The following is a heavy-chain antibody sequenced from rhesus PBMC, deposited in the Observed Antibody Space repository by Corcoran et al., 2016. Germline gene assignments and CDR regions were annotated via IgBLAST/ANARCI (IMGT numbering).Heavy chain of an antibody. Sequence: QVQLQESGPGVVKPSETLSLTCAVSGGSISSGYDWSWIRQPPGKGLVWIWYLYGSSGNTNYNPVVKNRVTSSEDASKTQFYRKLSSVTAADTSVYYVARAYYYSCSYPYYGLDSWGQGVVVTVSS. V-gene: IGHV4-76*01. CDR1: GGSISSGYD. D-gene: IGHD3-16*01. J-gene: IGHJ6*01. CDR2: LYGSSGNT. CDR3: ARAYYYSCSYPYYGLDS.